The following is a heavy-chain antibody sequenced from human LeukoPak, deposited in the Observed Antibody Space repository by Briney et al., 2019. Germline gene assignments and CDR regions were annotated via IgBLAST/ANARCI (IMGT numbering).Heavy chain of an antibody. CDR3: AKRVSYTSSSVYFDY. CDR1: GFTFSSYG. V-gene: IGHV3-23*01. D-gene: IGHD6-6*01. CDR2: ISDDGRST. J-gene: IGHJ4*02. Sequence: PGGSLRLSCAASGFTFSSYGMSWVRQAPGKGLEWDSSISDDGRSTYYADSVKGRFTISKDNSKNTMYLQMNNLRAEDTAIYYCAKRVSYTSSSVYFDYRGQGTLVTVSS.